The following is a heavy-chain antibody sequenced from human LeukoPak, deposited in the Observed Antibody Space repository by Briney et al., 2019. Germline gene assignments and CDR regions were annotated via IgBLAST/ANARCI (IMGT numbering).Heavy chain of an antibody. CDR3: ARGQLYSSRRGPMAY. J-gene: IGHJ4*02. CDR2: INHSGST. V-gene: IGHV4-34*01. Sequence: SETLSLTCAVYGGSFSGYYWSWIRQPPGKGLEWIGEINHSGSTNYNPSLKSRVTISVDTSKNQFSLKLSSVTAADTAVYYCARGQLYSSRRGPMAYWGQGTLATVSS. CDR1: GGSFSGYY. D-gene: IGHD6-13*01.